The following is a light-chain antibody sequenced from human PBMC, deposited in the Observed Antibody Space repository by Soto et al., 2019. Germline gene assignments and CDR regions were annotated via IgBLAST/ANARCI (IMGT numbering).Light chain of an antibody. J-gene: IGKJ5*01. CDR3: QQYRRSSIT. V-gene: IGKV3-20*01. CDR1: QCVSSSY. CDR2: GAS. Sequence: EIVLTQSPGTLSVSPGERATLSCRASQCVSSSYLAWYQQKRGRAPRLPIYGASSRATGIPDRFSGSGSGTDFALTITRLEPEDFAVYYCQQYRRSSITFGQGTRLEIK.